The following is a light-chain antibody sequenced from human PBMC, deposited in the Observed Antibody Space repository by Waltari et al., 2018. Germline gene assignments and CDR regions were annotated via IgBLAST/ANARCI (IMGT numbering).Light chain of an antibody. CDR1: QSVSST. Sequence: EIVMTQSPATLSVSLGERATLSCRASQSVSSTLAWYQQRPGQAPRPLIYGASTRANGVPARFSGSGSGTEFTLTISSLQSEDFAIYYCQQYYNWLWTFGQGTKVEIK. CDR2: GAS. J-gene: IGKJ1*01. V-gene: IGKV3-15*01. CDR3: QQYYNWLWT.